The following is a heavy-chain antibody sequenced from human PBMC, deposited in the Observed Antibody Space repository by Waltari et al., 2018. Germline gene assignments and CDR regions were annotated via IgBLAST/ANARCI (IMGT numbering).Heavy chain of an antibody. D-gene: IGHD5-12*01. V-gene: IGHV3-21*01. CDR1: GGSISSSS. CDR2: ISSSSSYI. CDR3: ARDGYKGFFDY. Sequence: LQLQESGPGLVKPSETLSLTCTVSGGSISSSSYYWGWIRQPPGKGLEWVSSISSSSSYIDYADAVKGRLTISRDNAKNSLYLQMNSLRAEDTAVYYCARDGYKGFFDYWGQGTLVTVSS. J-gene: IGHJ4*02.